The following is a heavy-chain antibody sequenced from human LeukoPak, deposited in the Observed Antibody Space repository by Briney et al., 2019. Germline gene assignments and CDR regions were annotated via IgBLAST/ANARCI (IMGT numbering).Heavy chain of an antibody. V-gene: IGHV1-69*05. CDR3: ARAAGVYYYMDV. CDR1: GGTFSSYA. CDR2: IIPIFGTA. Sequence: SVKVSCKASGGTFSSYAISWVRQAPGQGLEWMGGIIPIFGTANYAQKFQGRVTITTDESTSTAYMELSSLRSEDTAVYYCARAAGVYYYMDVWGKGTTVTVSS. D-gene: IGHD3-10*01. J-gene: IGHJ6*03.